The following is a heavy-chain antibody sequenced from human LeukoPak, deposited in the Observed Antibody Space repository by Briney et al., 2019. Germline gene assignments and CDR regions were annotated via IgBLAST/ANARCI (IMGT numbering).Heavy chain of an antibody. CDR1: GFTVSFNY. D-gene: IGHD1-26*01. V-gene: IGHV3-53*05. CDR2: LYSGGNT. CDR3: AKDIGQVGATPMDV. Sequence: PGGSLRLSCAASGFTVSFNYMNWVRQAPGKGLEWVSVLYSGGNTYYADSVKGRFTISRDNSKNTLYLQMNSLRAEDTAVYYCAKDIGQVGATPMDVWGQGTTVTVSS. J-gene: IGHJ6*02.